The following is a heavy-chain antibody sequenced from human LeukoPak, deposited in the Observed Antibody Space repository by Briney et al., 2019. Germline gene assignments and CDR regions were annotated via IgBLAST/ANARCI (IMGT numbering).Heavy chain of an antibody. V-gene: IGHV3-43*02. Sequence: GGSLRLSCAASGFTFDDYAMHWVRQAPGKGLEWVSLISGDGGSTYYADSVKGRFTISRDNSKNSQYLQMNSLRTEDTALYYCAKDRDYGDYVEYFQHWGQGTLVTVSS. CDR2: ISGDGGST. CDR3: AKDRDYGDYVEYFQH. CDR1: GFTFDDYA. J-gene: IGHJ1*01. D-gene: IGHD4-17*01.